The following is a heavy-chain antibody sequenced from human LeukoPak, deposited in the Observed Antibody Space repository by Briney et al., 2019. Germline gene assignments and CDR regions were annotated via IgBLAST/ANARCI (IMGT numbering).Heavy chain of an antibody. CDR1: GFTFSSYW. CDR2: INSDRRST. V-gene: IGHV3-74*01. D-gene: IGHD6-13*01. J-gene: IGHJ4*02. Sequence: GGSLRLSCAASGFTFSSYWMHWVRQAPGKGLVWVSRINSDRRSTTYADSVKGRFTMSRDNAKNTLYLQMNSLRAEDTAVYYCARECESSSTCFYWGQGALVTVSS. CDR3: ARECESSSTCFY.